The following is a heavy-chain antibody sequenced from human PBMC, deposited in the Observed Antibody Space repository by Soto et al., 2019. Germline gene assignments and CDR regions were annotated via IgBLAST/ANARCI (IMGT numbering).Heavy chain of an antibody. CDR3: ERDSSGQALLGMFDY. CDR1: GFTFSSYA. J-gene: IGHJ4*02. D-gene: IGHD3-10*02. CDR2: ISYDGSNE. Sequence: PGGSLRLSCAASGFTFSSYAMHWVRQAPGKGLEWVAVISYDGSNEYYADSVKGRFTISRDNSKNTLYLQMNSLRAEDTAVYYCERDSSGQALLGMFDYWGQGTLVTVSS. V-gene: IGHV3-30-3*01.